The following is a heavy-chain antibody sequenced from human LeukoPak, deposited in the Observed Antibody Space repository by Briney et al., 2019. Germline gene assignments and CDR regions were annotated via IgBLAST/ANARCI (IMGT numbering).Heavy chain of an antibody. CDR3: ARDYVYAFDY. Sequence: PGGSLRLSCAASGFSLSSYSMNWVRQAPGKGLEWVSYISGSGNAKHYTDSVKGRFTISRDNAKNALYLQMNSLRAEDTAVYFCARDYVYAFDYWGQGTLVTVSS. D-gene: IGHD2/OR15-2a*01. J-gene: IGHJ4*02. CDR2: ISGSGNAK. CDR1: GFSLSSYS. V-gene: IGHV3-48*01.